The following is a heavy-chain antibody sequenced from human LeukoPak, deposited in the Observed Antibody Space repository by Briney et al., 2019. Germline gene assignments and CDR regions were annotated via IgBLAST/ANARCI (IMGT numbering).Heavy chain of an antibody. CDR3: ARHQFYGYSSGWYPAPEYFQY. CDR2: IYYSGST. CDR1: GGSISSSSYY. J-gene: IGHJ1*01. D-gene: IGHD6-19*01. V-gene: IGHV4-39*01. Sequence: SETLSLTCTVSGGSISSSSYYWGWIRQPPGKGLEWIGSIYYSGSTYYNPSLKSRVTISVDTSKNQLSLKLSSVTAADTAVYYCARHQFYGYSSGWYPAPEYFQYWGQGTLVTVSS.